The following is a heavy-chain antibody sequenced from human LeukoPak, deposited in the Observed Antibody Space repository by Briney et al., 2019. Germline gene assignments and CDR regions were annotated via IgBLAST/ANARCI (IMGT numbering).Heavy chain of an antibody. V-gene: IGHV3-43*02. J-gene: IGHJ6*04. CDR3: AKDIGDYLTTDV. CDR2: ISGDGGST. D-gene: IGHD4-17*01. CDR1: GFTFDGYA. Sequence: AGSLRLSCAASGFTFDGYAMHWVRQAPGKGLEWVSLISGDGGSTYYADSVKGRFTISRDNSKNSLYLQMNSLRTEDTALYYCAKDIGDYLTTDVWGKGTTVTVSS.